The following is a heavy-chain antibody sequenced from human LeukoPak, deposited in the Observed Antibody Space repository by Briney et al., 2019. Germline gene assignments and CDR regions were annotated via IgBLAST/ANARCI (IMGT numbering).Heavy chain of an antibody. J-gene: IGHJ6*03. CDR1: GFSFNSFG. D-gene: IGHD3-10*01. V-gene: IGHV3-23*01. CDR3: ARQILRGSYFYYLDV. CDR2: IHSRGGNT. Sequence: GGSLRLPCAASGFSFNSFGMSWVRQTPGKGLEWVSSIHSRGGNTHYADSLEGRFTISRDTWKNTVYLQMNRLRVEDTATYYCARQILRGSYFYYLDVWGTGTPVTVSS.